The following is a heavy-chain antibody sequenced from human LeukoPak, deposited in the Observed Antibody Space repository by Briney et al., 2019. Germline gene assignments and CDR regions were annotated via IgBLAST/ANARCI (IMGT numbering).Heavy chain of an antibody. J-gene: IGHJ5*02. V-gene: IGHV1-69*05. CDR2: IIPIFGTA. CDR3: ARDNLIAARGSLGWFDP. Sequence: VASVKVSCKASGGTFSSYAISWVRQAPGQGLEWMGRIIPIFGTANYAEKFQGRVTITTDESTSKAYMELSSLRSEDTAVYYCARDNLIAARGSLGWFDPWGQGTLVTVSS. CDR1: GGTFSSYA. D-gene: IGHD6-6*01.